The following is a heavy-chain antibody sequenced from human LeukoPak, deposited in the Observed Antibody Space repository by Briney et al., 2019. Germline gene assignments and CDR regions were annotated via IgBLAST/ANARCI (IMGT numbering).Heavy chain of an antibody. V-gene: IGHV3-23*01. Sequence: PGGSLRLSCAASGFTLSSYAMSWVRQAPGKGLEWVSAISGSGGSTYYADSVKGRFTISRDNSKNTLYLQMNSLRAEDTAVYYCAKQSSSWSSFDYWGQGTLVTVSS. J-gene: IGHJ4*02. CDR3: AKQSSSWSSFDY. CDR2: ISGSGGST. D-gene: IGHD6-13*01. CDR1: GFTLSSYA.